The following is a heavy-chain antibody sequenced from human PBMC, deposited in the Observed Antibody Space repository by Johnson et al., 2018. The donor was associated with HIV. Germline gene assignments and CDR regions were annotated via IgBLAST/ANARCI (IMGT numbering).Heavy chain of an antibody. D-gene: IGHD6-13*01. V-gene: IGHV3-20*04. CDR1: GFTFDDYG. CDR3: ARGKGAAAGLDAFDL. Sequence: MLLVESGGGVVRPGGSLRLSCAASGFTFDDYGMSWVRQAPGKGLEWVSGINWNGDSTGYADSMEGRFTISRDNARNSLYLHVKSLRAEDTAFYYCARGKGAAAGLDAFDLWGQGTMVAVSS. CDR2: INWNGDST. J-gene: IGHJ3*01.